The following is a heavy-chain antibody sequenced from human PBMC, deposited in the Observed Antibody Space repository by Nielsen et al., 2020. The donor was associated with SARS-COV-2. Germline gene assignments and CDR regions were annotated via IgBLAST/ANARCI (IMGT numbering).Heavy chain of an antibody. V-gene: IGHV3-30*04. CDR3: ATLHRYSYGLWFDY. CDR1: GFSFSSYA. J-gene: IGHJ4*02. D-gene: IGHD5-18*01. Sequence: GESLKISCAASGFSFSSYAFDWVRQAPGKGLEWVSFISFDGSNELYADSVKGRFTISRDSSNSTLYLQMNSLRAEDTAVYYCATLHRYSYGLWFDYWGQGTLVTVSS. CDR2: ISFDGSNE.